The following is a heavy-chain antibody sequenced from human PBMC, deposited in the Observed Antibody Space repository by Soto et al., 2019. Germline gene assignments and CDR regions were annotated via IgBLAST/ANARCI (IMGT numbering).Heavy chain of an antibody. V-gene: IGHV4-34*01. J-gene: IGHJ6*02. CDR3: AWGGAGWKYYGMDV. D-gene: IGHD1-1*01. CDR2: INHSGST. Sequence: SETLSLTCAVYGGSFSGYYWSWIRQPRGKGLEWIGEINHSGSTNYNPSLKSRVTVSVDTSKNQFSLKLSSVTAADTAVYYCAWGGAGWKYYGMDVWGQGTTVTVSS. CDR1: GGSFSGYY.